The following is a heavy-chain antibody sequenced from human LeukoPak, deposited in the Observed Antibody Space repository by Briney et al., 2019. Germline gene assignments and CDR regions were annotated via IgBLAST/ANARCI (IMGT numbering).Heavy chain of an antibody. CDR2: INPSGGST. CDR1: GYTFTSYY. V-gene: IGHV1-46*01. J-gene: IGHJ3*02. D-gene: IGHD3-10*01. CDR3: ATGVSWPTLAGAFDI. Sequence: ASVKVSCKASGYTFTSYYMHWVRQAPGQGLEWMGIINPSGGSTSYAQKFQGRVTMTEDTSTDTAYMELSSLRSEDTAVYYCATGVSWPTLAGAFDIWGQGTMVTVSS.